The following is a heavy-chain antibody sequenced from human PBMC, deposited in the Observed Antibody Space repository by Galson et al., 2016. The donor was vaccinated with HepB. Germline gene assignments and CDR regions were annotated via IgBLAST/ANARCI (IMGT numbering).Heavy chain of an antibody. V-gene: IGHV3-30*18. Sequence: SLRLSCAASGFRFTYYGLLWVRQAPGKGLEWVAVISYDGNKEYYADSVKGRFTIFRDNPKTTVYLEMNSLRVEDTAVYYCAKDSILGATAGFYGIDVWGQGTTVTVSS. CDR1: GFRFTYYG. J-gene: IGHJ6*02. CDR3: AKDSILGATAGFYGIDV. D-gene: IGHD1-26*01. CDR2: ISYDGNKE.